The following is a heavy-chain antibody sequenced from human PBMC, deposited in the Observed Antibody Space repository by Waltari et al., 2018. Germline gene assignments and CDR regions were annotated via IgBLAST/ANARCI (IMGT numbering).Heavy chain of an antibody. CDR3: VRARSRLRLPGGYFDL. Sequence: QVQLVQSGAEVKKPGSSVKVSCKASGGTFSSYAISWVRQAPGQGLEWRGGIIPIVGTANDAQKFQGRVTSTADESTSTAYMELSSLRSEDTAVYYCVRARSRLRLPGGYFDLWGRGTLVTVSS. D-gene: IGHD4-17*01. CDR1: GGTFSSYA. V-gene: IGHV1-69*12. J-gene: IGHJ2*01. CDR2: IIPIVGTA.